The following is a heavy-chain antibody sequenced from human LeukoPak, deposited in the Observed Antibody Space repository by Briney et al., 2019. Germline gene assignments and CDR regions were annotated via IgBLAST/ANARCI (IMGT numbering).Heavy chain of an antibody. V-gene: IGHV1-8*03. Sequence: GASLKVSCKASGYTFTNYHINWVRQAPGQGLEWMGWINPNTGDRGYAQKFQGRVSITSDTSISTAYMELGSLRSEDTAVYFCARTTSLTASGYDYWGQGTLVTVPS. CDR1: GYTFTNYH. CDR3: ARTTSLTASGYDY. D-gene: IGHD4-17*01. CDR2: INPNTGDR. J-gene: IGHJ4*02.